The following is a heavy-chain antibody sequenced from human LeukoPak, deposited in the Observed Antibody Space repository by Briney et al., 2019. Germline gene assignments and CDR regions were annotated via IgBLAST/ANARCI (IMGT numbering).Heavy chain of an antibody. CDR2: IIPIFGTA. V-gene: IGHV1-69*05. Sequence: SVKVSCKASGYTFTNYGISWVRQAPGQGLEWMGGIIPIFGTANYAQKFQGRVTITTDESTSTAYMELRSLRSDDTAVYYCARDRALQGFDYWGQGTLVTVSS. CDR1: GYTFTNYG. CDR3: ARDRALQGFDY. D-gene: IGHD3-10*01. J-gene: IGHJ4*02.